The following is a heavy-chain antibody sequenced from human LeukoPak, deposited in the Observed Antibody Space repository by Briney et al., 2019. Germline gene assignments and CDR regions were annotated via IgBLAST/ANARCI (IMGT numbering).Heavy chain of an antibody. CDR3: ASHAPSIVVVTAILGYHDF. CDR2: IYYSGST. CDR1: GGSISRSSYY. D-gene: IGHD2-21*02. J-gene: IGHJ4*02. V-gene: IGHV4-39*01. Sequence: SETLSLTCTVSGGSISRSSYYWGWIRQPPGKGLEWIGSIYYSGSTYYNPSLKSRVTISVDTSKNQFSLKLSSVTSADTAVYYCASHAPSIVVVTAILGYHDFWGQGTLVTVSS.